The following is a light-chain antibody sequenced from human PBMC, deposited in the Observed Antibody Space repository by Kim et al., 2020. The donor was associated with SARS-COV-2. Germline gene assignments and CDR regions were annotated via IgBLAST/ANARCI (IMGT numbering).Light chain of an antibody. Sequence: QSVLTQPPSASGSPGQRVTISCSGSSSNIGSNTVNWYQQLPGTAPKLLIYSNNQRPSGVPDRFSGSKSGTSASLAISGLQSEAEADYYCAAWDDSLRVFGTGTKV. V-gene: IGLV1-44*01. CDR3: AAWDDSLRV. J-gene: IGLJ1*01. CDR2: SNN. CDR1: SSNIGSNT.